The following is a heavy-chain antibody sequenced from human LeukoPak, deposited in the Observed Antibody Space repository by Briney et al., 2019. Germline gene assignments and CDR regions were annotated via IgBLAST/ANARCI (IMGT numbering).Heavy chain of an antibody. CDR2: INPSGGST. J-gene: IGHJ1*01. CDR1: GYTFTSYY. Sequence: ASVKVSCKASGYTFTSYYMNWVRQAPGQGLEWMGVINPSGGSTSYAQKFQGRVTVTRDTSTSTVYMELSSLRSEDTAVYYCARARMYSSSWYQTRKEYFQHWGQGTLVTVSS. D-gene: IGHD6-13*01. CDR3: ARARMYSSSWYQTRKEYFQH. V-gene: IGHV1-46*01.